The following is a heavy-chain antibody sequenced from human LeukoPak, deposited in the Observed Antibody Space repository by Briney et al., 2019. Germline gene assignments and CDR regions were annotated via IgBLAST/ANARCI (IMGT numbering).Heavy chain of an antibody. CDR2: ISDSGGRT. V-gene: IGHV3-23*01. D-gene: IGHD3-22*01. CDR3: AKRGVAIRVILVGFHKEAYYFDS. CDR1: GITLSNYG. Sequence: GGSLRLSCAVSGITLSNYGMSWVGQAPGKGLEWVAGISDSGGRTNYADSVKGRFAISRDNPKNTLYLQMNSLRAEDTAVYFCAKRGVAIRVILVGFHKEAYYFDSWGQGALVTVSS. J-gene: IGHJ4*02.